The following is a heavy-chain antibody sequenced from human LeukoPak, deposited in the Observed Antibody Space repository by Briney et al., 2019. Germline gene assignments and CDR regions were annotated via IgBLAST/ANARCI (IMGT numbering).Heavy chain of an antibody. J-gene: IGHJ4*02. D-gene: IGHD3-16*01. CDR1: GFALSNYW. CDR2: IKQDGSEK. CDR3: AKQRYGGEDY. Sequence: GGSLRLSCAASGFALSNYWMSWVRQAPGKGLEWVANIKQDGSEKYYVDSLKGRFTISRDNAKNSLYLQMNSLRAEDTAVYYCAKQRYGGEDYWGQGTLVTVSS. V-gene: IGHV3-7*01.